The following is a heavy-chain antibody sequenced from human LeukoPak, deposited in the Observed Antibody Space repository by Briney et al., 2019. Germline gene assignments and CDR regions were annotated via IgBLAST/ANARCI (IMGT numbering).Heavy chain of an antibody. CDR3: VRSNDIWTGNNPL. CDR1: GFTFGTYW. D-gene: IGHD3/OR15-3a*01. Sequence: GGSLRLSCAASGFTFGTYWMHWVRQAPGKGLMWVSGVSSDATNTKYADSVKGRFTISRDNAENTLSLQMSSLRDDDTAVYFCVRSNDIWTGNNPLWGQGTLVTVSS. CDR2: VSSDATNT. V-gene: IGHV3-74*03. J-gene: IGHJ4*02.